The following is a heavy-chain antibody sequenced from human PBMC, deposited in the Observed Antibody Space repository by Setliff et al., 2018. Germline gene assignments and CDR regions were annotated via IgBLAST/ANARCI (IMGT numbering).Heavy chain of an antibody. V-gene: IGHV4-38-2*01. CDR1: GYSISSGYY. J-gene: IGHJ3*01. CDR3: ARVKVDTAWGDGFDV. D-gene: IGHD5-18*01. Sequence: SETLSLTCAVSGYSISSGYYWGWIRQPPGKGLEWIGSIYHSGSTYYNPSLKSRVTISVDTSKNQFSLKLSSVTAADTAVYYCARVKVDTAWGDGFDVWGQGTLVT. CDR2: IYHSGST.